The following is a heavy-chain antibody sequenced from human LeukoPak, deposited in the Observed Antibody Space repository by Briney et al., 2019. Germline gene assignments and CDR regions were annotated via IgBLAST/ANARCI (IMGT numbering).Heavy chain of an antibody. CDR1: GFSVSNAW. J-gene: IGHJ4*02. V-gene: IGHV3-15*01. CDR3: TPASTVTYYFEH. Sequence: GGSLRLSCAASGFSVSNAWMSWVRQAPGKGLEWVGRIKSKTDGGTTDYAAPVKGRFSISRDDSENTLYLQMNSLKTEDTAVYYCTPASTVTYYFEHWGQGTLVTVSS. CDR2: IKSKTDGGTT. D-gene: IGHD4-17*01.